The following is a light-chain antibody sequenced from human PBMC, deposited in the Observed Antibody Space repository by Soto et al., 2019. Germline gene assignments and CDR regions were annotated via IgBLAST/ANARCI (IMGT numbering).Light chain of an antibody. J-gene: IGKJ2*01. CDR1: QNIINY. Sequence: DIQMTQSPPSLSASVGDRITITCRASQNIINYLNWYQQQPGKAPNVLIYAASNLRGGVPSRFSASGSATDFTLTISSLRPEDFAIYYCQQSYIAPYTFGPGTKLEI. CDR2: AAS. CDR3: QQSYIAPYT. V-gene: IGKV1-39*01.